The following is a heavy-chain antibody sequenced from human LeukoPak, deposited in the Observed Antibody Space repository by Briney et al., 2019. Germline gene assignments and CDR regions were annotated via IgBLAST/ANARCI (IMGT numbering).Heavy chain of an antibody. Sequence: GSLRLSCAASGFTFSSYEMNWVRQAPGKGLEWVSYISSSGSTIYYADSVKGRFTISRDNAKNSLYLQMNSLRAEDTAVYYCARANYYDINWGQGTLVTVSS. CDR1: GFTFSSYE. V-gene: IGHV3-48*03. D-gene: IGHD3-22*01. CDR2: ISSSGSTI. J-gene: IGHJ4*02. CDR3: ARANYYDIN.